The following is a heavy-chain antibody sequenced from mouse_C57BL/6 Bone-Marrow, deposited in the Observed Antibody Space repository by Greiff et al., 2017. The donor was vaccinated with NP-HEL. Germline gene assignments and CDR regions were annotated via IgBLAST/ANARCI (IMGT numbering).Heavy chain of an antibody. D-gene: IGHD1-1*01. V-gene: IGHV10-1*01. CDR2: IRSKSNNYAT. Sequence: GGGLVQPKGSLKLSCAASGFSFNTYAMNWVRQAPGKGLEWVARIRSKSNNYATYYADSVKDRFTISRDDSESMLYLQMNNLKTEDTAVYYWVGQRVVARYWYFDVWGTGTTVTVSS. CDR3: VGQRVVARYWYFDV. J-gene: IGHJ1*03. CDR1: GFSFNTYA.